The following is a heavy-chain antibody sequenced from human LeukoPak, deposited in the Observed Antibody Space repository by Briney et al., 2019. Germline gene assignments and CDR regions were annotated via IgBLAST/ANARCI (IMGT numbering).Heavy chain of an antibody. CDR2: ISAYNGIT. V-gene: IGHV1-18*01. CDR3: VRDSGSDSSNWYGKWLAP. J-gene: IGHJ5*02. Sequence: ASVKVSCTASGYTFTSYYINWVRQAPGQGLEWMGWISAYNGITNYAQKLQDRVTMTTDTSTSTAYMELRSLTSDDTAVYYCVRDSGSDSSNWYGKWLAPWGQGTLVTVSS. CDR1: GYTFTSYY. D-gene: IGHD6-13*01.